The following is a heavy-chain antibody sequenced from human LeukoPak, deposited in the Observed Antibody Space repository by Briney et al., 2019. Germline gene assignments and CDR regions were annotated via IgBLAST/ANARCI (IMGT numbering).Heavy chain of an antibody. D-gene: IGHD2/OR15-2a*01. CDR3: ARDEFLGGRXSXYYXXXX. CDR2: IYTSGST. CDR1: GGSISSYY. J-gene: IGHJ6*04. V-gene: IGHV4-4*07. Sequence: SETLSLTCTASGGSISSYYWSWIRQPAGKGLEWIGRIYTSGSTNYNPSLKSRVTMSVDTSKNQFSLKLSSVSAANTAAYDCARDEFLGGRXSXYYXXXXWXKGTTVXVSS.